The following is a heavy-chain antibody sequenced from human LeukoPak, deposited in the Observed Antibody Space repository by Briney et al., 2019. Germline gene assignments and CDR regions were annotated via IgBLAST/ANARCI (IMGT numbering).Heavy chain of an antibody. CDR3: ARASYSYDINGWVPFDY. Sequence: PSETLSLTCTVSGNSISSGDNYWSWIRQPAGKGLEWIGRIYTSGGTNYNPSLKSRVTISADTSKNQFSLRLSSVTAADTAVYYCARASYSYDINGWVPFDYWGQGTLVTVSS. J-gene: IGHJ4*02. CDR1: GNSISSGDNY. CDR2: IYTSGGT. V-gene: IGHV4-61*02. D-gene: IGHD3-22*01.